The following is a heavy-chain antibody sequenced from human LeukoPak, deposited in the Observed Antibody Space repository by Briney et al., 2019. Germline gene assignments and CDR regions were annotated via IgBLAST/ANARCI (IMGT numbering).Heavy chain of an antibody. CDR2: IYPGDSDT. CDR3: ARQGLGSNYPYHMDV. CDR1: GYSFTSYW. V-gene: IGHV5-51*01. Sequence: GESLKISCKGSGYSFTSYWIGWVRQMPGKGLEWMGIIYPGDSDTRYSPSFQGQVTISADKSINTAYLQWSSLKASDTAMYYCARQGLGSNYPYHMDVWGKGTTVTVSS. J-gene: IGHJ6*03. D-gene: IGHD3-10*01.